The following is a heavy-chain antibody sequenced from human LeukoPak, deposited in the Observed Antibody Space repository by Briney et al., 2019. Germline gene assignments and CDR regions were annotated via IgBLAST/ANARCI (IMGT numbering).Heavy chain of an antibody. CDR2: IYSSGST. V-gene: IGHV4-39*07. CDR1: GVSISSGSNY. J-gene: IGHJ6*03. CDR3: ARGRYYYYYYMDV. Sequence: SETLSLTCSVSGVSISSGSNYWGWIRQPPGKTLEWIGSIYSSGSTYYNSSLKSRVIILIDTSKNHFSLTLSSVTAADTAVYYCARGRYYYYYYMDVWGKGTTVTVSS.